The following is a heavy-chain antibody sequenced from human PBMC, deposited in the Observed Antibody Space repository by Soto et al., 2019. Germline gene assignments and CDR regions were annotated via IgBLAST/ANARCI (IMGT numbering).Heavy chain of an antibody. D-gene: IGHD6-13*01. CDR3: AIAGYSSSWYYFDY. CDR1: GGSFSGYY. CDR2: INHSGST. Sequence: SETLSLTCAVYGGSFSGYYWSWIRQPPGKGLEWIWEINHSGSTNYNPSLKSRVTISVDTSKNQFSLKLSSVTAADTAVYYCAIAGYSSSWYYFDYWGQGTLVTVSS. V-gene: IGHV4-34*01. J-gene: IGHJ4*02.